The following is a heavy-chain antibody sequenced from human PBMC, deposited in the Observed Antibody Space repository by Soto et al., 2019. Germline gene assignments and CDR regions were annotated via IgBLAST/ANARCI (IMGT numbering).Heavy chain of an antibody. CDR2: INRDGTST. Sequence: HPGGSLRLSCAGSGFTFSSYLMHWVRQAPGKGLVWVSRINRDGTSTSYADSVKGRFTISRDNAKNTLYLQMNSLRAEDTAVYYCARVGQGRYYFDYWGQGTLVTVSS. J-gene: IGHJ4*02. CDR1: GFTFSSYL. V-gene: IGHV3-74*01. CDR3: ARVGQGRYYFDY.